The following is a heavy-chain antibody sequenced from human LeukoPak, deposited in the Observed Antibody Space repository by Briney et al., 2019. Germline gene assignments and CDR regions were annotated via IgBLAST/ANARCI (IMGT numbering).Heavy chain of an antibody. D-gene: IGHD6-13*01. J-gene: IGHJ6*02. CDR1: GFTFDYYS. CDR2: ISWNSDQI. Sequence: PGRSLSLSCAASGFTFDYYSMHWVRQAPGKGLEWVSGISWNSDQIHYADSVKGRFTISRDNAKNSLYLQMSSLRTEDTALYYCAKDKDGSRWYGMDVWGQGTTVTVSS. CDR3: AKDKDGSRWYGMDV. V-gene: IGHV3-9*01.